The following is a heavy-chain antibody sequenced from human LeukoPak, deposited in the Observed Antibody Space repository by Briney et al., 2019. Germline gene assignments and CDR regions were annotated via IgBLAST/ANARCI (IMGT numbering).Heavy chain of an antibody. Sequence: SETPSLTCSVSGGSISSYYWSWIRQPPGKGLEWIGYIDYSGSTNYNPSLKSRVTISVDTSKNQLSLKLSSVIAADTAVYYCARASSGWYGLFDYWGQGSLVTVSS. D-gene: IGHD6-19*01. CDR2: IDYSGST. CDR3: ARASSGWYGLFDY. J-gene: IGHJ4*02. CDR1: GGSISSYY. V-gene: IGHV4-59*01.